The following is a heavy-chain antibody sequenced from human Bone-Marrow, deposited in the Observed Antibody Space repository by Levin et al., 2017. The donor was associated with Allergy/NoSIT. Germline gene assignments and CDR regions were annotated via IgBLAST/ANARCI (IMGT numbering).Heavy chain of an antibody. CDR2: ISAYNGNT. CDR3: ARVIWMMVGGAVAPYYGMDV. V-gene: IGHV1-18*01. Sequence: GASVKVSCKASGYTFTSYGISWVRQAPGQGLEWMGWISAYNGNTNYAQKLQGRVTMTTDTSTSTAYMELRSLRSDDTAVYYCARVIWMMVGGAVAPYYGMDVWGQGTTVTVSS. D-gene: IGHD6-19*01. CDR1: GYTFTSYG. J-gene: IGHJ6*02.